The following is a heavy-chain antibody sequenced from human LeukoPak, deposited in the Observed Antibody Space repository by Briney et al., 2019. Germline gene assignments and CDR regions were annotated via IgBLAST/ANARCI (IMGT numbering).Heavy chain of an antibody. J-gene: IGHJ5*02. Sequence: GGSLRLSCAASGFTFSSYSMNWVRQAPGKGLEWVAAIPHDGSNALYADSVKGRFIISRDDSKNTQYLQMNSLRIEDSAMYYCATGSDYYYASWGQGTLVTVSS. CDR3: ATGSDYYYAS. CDR2: IPHDGSNA. V-gene: IGHV3-30*03. CDR1: GFTFSSYS. D-gene: IGHD3-3*01.